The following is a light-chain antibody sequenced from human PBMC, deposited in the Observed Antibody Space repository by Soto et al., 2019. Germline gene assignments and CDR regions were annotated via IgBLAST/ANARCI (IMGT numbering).Light chain of an antibody. V-gene: IGKV3-20*01. CDR3: QQYGSSPGT. CDR2: GAS. CDR1: QSVSSSY. Sequence: EILLTQSPGSLSLSPGERATLSCRASQSVSSSYLAWYQQIPGQAPRLLFYGASSRATGLPDRFSGSGSGTDFTLTISRLDPEDFTLYYCQQYGSSPGTFGQGTKV. J-gene: IGKJ1*01.